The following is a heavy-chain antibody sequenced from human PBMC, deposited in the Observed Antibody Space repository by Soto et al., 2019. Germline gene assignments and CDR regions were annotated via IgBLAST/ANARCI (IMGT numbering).Heavy chain of an antibody. CDR2: IYYSGST. Sequence: TLSLTCTVSGDSISSGGYYWSWIRQQPGKGLEWIGYIYYSGSTYYNPSLKSRVTISVDTSKNQFSLKLSSVTAADTAVYYCARGYSSGWLRDQYFQHWGQGTLVTVSS. J-gene: IGHJ1*01. CDR3: ARGYSSGWLRDQYFQH. CDR1: GDSISSGGYY. V-gene: IGHV4-31*03. D-gene: IGHD6-19*01.